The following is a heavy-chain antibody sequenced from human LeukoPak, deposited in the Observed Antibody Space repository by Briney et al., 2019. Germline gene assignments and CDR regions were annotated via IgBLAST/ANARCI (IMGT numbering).Heavy chain of an antibody. J-gene: IGHJ4*02. V-gene: IGHV4-4*07. CDR1: GGSISSYY. CDR3: AREQPRPRRTVTLYYFDY. CDR2: IYTSGST. Sequence: ASDPLSLMCTVSGGSISSYYWSWIRQPAGEGLEWIGRIYTSGSTNYNPSLKSRVTMSVDTSKNQFSLKLSSVTAADTAVYYCAREQPRPRRTVTLYYFDYWGQGTLVTVSS. D-gene: IGHD4-17*01.